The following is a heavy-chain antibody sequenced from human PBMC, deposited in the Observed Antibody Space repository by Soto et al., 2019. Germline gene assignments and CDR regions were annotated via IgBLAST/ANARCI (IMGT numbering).Heavy chain of an antibody. D-gene: IGHD3-10*01. V-gene: IGHV3-30*18. CDR1: GFTFSSYG. Sequence: LRLSCAASGFTFSSYGMHWVRQAPGKGLEWVAVISYDGSNKYYADSVKGRFTISRDNSKNTLYLQMNSLRAEDTAVYYCAKDDEIYGSGSYSASGDYWGQGTLVTVSS. J-gene: IGHJ4*02. CDR3: AKDDEIYGSGSYSASGDY. CDR2: ISYDGSNK.